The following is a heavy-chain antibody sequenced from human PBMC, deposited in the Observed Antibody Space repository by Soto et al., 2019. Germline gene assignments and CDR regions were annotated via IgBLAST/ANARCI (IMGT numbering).Heavy chain of an antibody. J-gene: IGHJ4*02. CDR3: ESTGNYDFWSGYSYSFAY. CDR2: IIPIFGTA. D-gene: IGHD3-3*01. V-gene: IGHV1-69*13. Sequence: ASVKVSCKDSGGTFSSYAISWVRQAPGQGLEWIGGIIPIFGTANYAQKFQGRVTITADESTSTAYMELSSLRSEDTAVYYCESTGNYDFWSGYSYSFAYWGKGILVPVS. CDR1: GGTFSSYA.